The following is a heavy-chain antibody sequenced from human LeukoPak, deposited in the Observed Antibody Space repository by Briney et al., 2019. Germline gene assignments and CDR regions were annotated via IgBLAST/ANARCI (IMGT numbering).Heavy chain of an antibody. CDR1: GGSISSGDYY. CDR2: IYYSGST. Sequence: SETLSLTCTVSGGSISSGDYYWSWLRQPPGKGLEWIGYIYYSGSTYYNPSLKSRVTISVDTSKNQFSLKLSSVTAADTAVYYCARLGRGGRDGYSVDYWGQGTLVTVSS. J-gene: IGHJ4*02. CDR3: ARLGRGGRDGYSVDY. V-gene: IGHV4-30-4*01. D-gene: IGHD5-24*01.